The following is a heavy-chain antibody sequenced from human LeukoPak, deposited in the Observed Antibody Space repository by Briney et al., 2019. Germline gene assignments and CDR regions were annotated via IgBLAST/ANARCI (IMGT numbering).Heavy chain of an antibody. Sequence: GESRQISGQGSVSTFTNSWIGWVRQPPGKGLEWMGSIYPGDSDTRYNPSFQGQVTISVYKSISTAYLQWSSLQASNAAMYYCAIRAYSYEYFDFWGRGTLVTVSS. CDR2: IYPGDSDT. CDR3: AIRAYSYEYFDF. D-gene: IGHD5-18*01. V-gene: IGHV5-51*01. J-gene: IGHJ4*02. CDR1: VSTFTNSW.